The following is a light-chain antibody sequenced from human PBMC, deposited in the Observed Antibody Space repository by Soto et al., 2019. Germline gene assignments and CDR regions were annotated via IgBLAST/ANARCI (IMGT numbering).Light chain of an antibody. CDR2: AAS. CDR3: QQSYDTSWM. J-gene: IGKJ1*01. Sequence: IQLTQSPSSLSASIGDRVTITCRASQGISSYLAWYQQKPGKAPKLLIYAASTLQSGVPSRFSGSGSGTDFTLTISNLQPEDFATYYCQQSYDTSWMFGQGTKVDIK. V-gene: IGKV1-39*01. CDR1: QGISSY.